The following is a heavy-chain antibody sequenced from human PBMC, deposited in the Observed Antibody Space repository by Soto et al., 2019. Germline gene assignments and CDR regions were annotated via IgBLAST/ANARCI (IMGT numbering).Heavy chain of an antibody. V-gene: IGHV3-23*01. Sequence: EVRLLESGGGLVQPGGSLRLSCAASGFTFSVYAMSWVRQAPGKGLEWVSGISGSGDSTHYADSVKGRFTVSRDNSKSMLYLQTSSLRAEDTGIYYCAKALYGGFTYWGQGTLVTVSS. CDR2: ISGSGDST. J-gene: IGHJ4*02. CDR1: GFTFSVYA. CDR3: AKALYGGFTY. D-gene: IGHD3-10*01.